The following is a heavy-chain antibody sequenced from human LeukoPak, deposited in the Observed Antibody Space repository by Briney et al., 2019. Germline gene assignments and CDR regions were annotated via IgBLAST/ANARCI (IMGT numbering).Heavy chain of an antibody. CDR3: ARGLGKYTSIATH. D-gene: IGHD6-13*01. J-gene: IGHJ1*01. V-gene: IGHV1-8*01. CDR2: MNPNSGNT. CDR1: GYTFTSYD. Sequence: ASVKVSCKASGYTFTSYDINWVRQATGQGPEWMGWMNPNSGNTGYAQKFQGRVTMTRNTSISTVYIELSSLGSEDTGVYYCARGLGKYTSIATHWGQGTLVTVSS.